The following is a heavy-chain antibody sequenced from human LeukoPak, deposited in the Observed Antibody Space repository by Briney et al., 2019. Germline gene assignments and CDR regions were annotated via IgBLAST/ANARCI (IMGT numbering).Heavy chain of an antibody. CDR3: AKALERLRLLDY. Sequence: GESLRLSCTASGFTFSNYAVSWVRQAPGKGLEWVSTISGSGGSTYYADSVKGRFTISRDNSKNTLYLQMNSLRAEDTAVYYCAKALERLRLLDYWGQGTLVTVSS. V-gene: IGHV3-23*01. CDR1: GFTFSNYA. D-gene: IGHD1-1*01. J-gene: IGHJ4*02. CDR2: ISGSGGST.